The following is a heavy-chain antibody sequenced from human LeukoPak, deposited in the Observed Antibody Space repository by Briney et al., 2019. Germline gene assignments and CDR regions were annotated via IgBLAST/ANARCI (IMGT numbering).Heavy chain of an antibody. CDR1: GFTFSSFD. CDR3: ARGNYVFPKYYFDY. D-gene: IGHD3-16*01. J-gene: IGHJ4*02. Sequence: GGSLRLSCAASGFTFSSFDLNWVRQAPGKGLEWVSYISSSDTTIYYGDSVKGRFTISRDNAMNSLYLQTNSLRAEDTAVYYCARGNYVFPKYYFDYWGQGTLVTVSS. V-gene: IGHV3-48*03. CDR2: ISSSDTTI.